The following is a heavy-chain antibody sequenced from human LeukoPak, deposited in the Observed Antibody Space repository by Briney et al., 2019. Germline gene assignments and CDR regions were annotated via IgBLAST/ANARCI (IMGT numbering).Heavy chain of an antibody. CDR1: GYTFTSYY. CDR3: ARGGSIAARRDYYYMDV. D-gene: IGHD6-6*01. Sequence: ASVKVSCKASGYTFTSYYMHWVRQAPGQGLEWMGIINPSGGSTSYAQKFQGRVTMTRDMSTSTVYMELSSLRSEDTAVYYCARGGSIAARRDYYYMDVWGKGTTVTVSS. V-gene: IGHV1-46*01. J-gene: IGHJ6*03. CDR2: INPSGGST.